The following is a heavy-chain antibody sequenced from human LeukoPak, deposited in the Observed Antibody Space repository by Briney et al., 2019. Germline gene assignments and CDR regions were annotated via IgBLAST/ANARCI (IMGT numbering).Heavy chain of an antibody. CDR3: ARVGPVGELFSYLDY. V-gene: IGHV3-30*03. CDR2: ISYDGSNK. Sequence: PGGSLRLSCAASGFTFSSYGMHWVRQAPGKGLEWVAVISYDGSNKYYADSVKGRFTISRDNSKNTLYLQMNSLRAEDTAVYYCARVGPVGELFSYLDYWGQGTLVTVSS. CDR1: GFTFSSYG. D-gene: IGHD3-10*01. J-gene: IGHJ4*02.